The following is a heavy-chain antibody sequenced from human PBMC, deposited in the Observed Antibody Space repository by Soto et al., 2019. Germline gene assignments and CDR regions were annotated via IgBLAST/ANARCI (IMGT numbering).Heavy chain of an antibody. CDR3: ASQAAAGTGYYYYYGMDV. J-gene: IGHJ6*02. CDR1: GITFSSYE. CDR2: ISSSGSTI. D-gene: IGHD6-13*01. Sequence: LRLSCAASGITFSSYEMNWVRQAPGKGLEWVSYISSSGSTIYYADSVKGRFTVSRDNAKNSLYLQMNSLRAEDTAVYYCASQAAAGTGYYYYYGMDVWGQGTTVTVSS. V-gene: IGHV3-48*03.